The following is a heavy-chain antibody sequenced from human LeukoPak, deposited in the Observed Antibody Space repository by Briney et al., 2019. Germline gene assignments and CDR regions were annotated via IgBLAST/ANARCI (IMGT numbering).Heavy chain of an antibody. CDR1: GDSISNYY. J-gene: IGHJ3*02. Sequence: SETQSLTCTVSGDSISNYYWSWIRQPAGKGLDWIGRIYSSGSTNYNPSLKSRVTMSVDTSKNQISLKLSSVTAADTAVYYCARGSGARTSEAFDIWGQGTMVTASS. CDR2: IYSSGST. CDR3: ARGSGARTSEAFDI. V-gene: IGHV4-4*07. D-gene: IGHD3-10*01.